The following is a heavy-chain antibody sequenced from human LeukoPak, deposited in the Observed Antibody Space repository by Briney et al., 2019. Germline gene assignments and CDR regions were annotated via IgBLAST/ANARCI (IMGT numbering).Heavy chain of an antibody. CDR1: GFTFSNYA. CDR3: ARDRTVTRIYYYGMDV. V-gene: IGHV3-30-3*01. J-gene: IGHJ6*02. CDR2: ISYDGSNE. D-gene: IGHD4-17*01. Sequence: GGSLRLSCAASGFTFSNYAMHWVRQAPGKGLEWVAVISYDGSNEYYADSVKGRFTISRDNSKNTLYLQMNSLRAEDTAVYYCARDRTVTRIYYYGMDVWGQGTTVTVSS.